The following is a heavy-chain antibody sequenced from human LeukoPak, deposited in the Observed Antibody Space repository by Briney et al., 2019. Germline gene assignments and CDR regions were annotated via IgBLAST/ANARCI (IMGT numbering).Heavy chain of an antibody. Sequence: GGSLRLSCAASGFTFSNYAMHWVRQAPGKGLEWVAVILYDGSHKYYTDSVKGRFTISRDNSKNTLYLQMNSLRAEDTAVYYCARVGGYFQFDYWGQGTLVTVSS. CDR1: GFTFSNYA. CDR3: ARVGGYFQFDY. CDR2: ILYDGSHK. D-gene: IGHD5-12*01. J-gene: IGHJ4*02. V-gene: IGHV3-30-3*01.